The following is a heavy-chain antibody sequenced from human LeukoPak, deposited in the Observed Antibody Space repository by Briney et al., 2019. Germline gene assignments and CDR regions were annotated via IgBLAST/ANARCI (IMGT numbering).Heavy chain of an antibody. D-gene: IGHD1-14*01. J-gene: IGHJ6*03. CDR3: ARDTRRSYYYMDV. V-gene: IGHV4-59*11. Sequence: SETLSLTCTVSGDSISSHYWSWIRPPPGKGLEWIGYLYYSGSTKYNPSLKSRVTISVDTSKNQFSLKLSSVTAADTAVYYCARDTRRSYYYMDVWGKGTTVTVSS. CDR2: LYYSGST. CDR1: GDSISSHY.